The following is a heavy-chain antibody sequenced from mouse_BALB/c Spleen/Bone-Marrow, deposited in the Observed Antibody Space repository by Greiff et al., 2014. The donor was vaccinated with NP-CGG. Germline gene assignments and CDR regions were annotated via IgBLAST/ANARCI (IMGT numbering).Heavy chain of an antibody. CDR2: ISSGSSTI. J-gene: IGHJ1*01. D-gene: IGHD3-1*01. V-gene: IGHV5-17*02. CDR1: GFTFSSFG. Sequence: EVQLVESGGGLVQPGGSRKLSCAASGFTFSSFGMHWVRQAPEKGLEWVAYISSGSSTIYYADTVKGRFTISRDNPKNTLFLQMTSLRSEDTAMYYCARRGLLSYWYRDVWGAGTTVTVPS. CDR3: ARRGLLSYWYRDV.